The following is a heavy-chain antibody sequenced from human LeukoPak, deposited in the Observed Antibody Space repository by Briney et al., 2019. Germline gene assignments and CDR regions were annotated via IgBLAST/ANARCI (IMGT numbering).Heavy chain of an antibody. CDR2: INSDGSST. V-gene: IGHV3-74*01. Sequence: GGSLRLSCAASGFTFSSYWMHWVRQAPGKGLVWISRINSDGSSTTYADSVKGRFTISRDNAKNTLYLKMNSLRAEDTAVYYCARVTTPEKYYYYYMDVWGKGTTVTVSS. CDR3: ARVTTPEKYYYYYMDV. D-gene: IGHD3-22*01. J-gene: IGHJ6*03. CDR1: GFTFSSYW.